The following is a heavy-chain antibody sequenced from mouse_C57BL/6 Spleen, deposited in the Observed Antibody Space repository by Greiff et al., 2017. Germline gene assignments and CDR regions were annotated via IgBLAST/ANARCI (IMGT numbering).Heavy chain of an antibody. J-gene: IGHJ4*01. CDR3: AKDYGSSSGHAMDY. CDR1: GYTFTDYN. D-gene: IGHD1-1*01. Sequence: VQLQQSGPELVKPGASVKMSCKASGYTFTDYNMHWVKQSPGKSLEWIGYINPNNGGTSYNQKFKGKATLTVNKSSSTADMELRSLKSEHSTVYYCAKDYGSSSGHAMDYWGQGTSVTVSS. CDR2: INPNNGGT. V-gene: IGHV1-22*01.